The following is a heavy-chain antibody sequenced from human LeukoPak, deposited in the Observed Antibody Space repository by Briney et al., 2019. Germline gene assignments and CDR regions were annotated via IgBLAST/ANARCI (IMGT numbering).Heavy chain of an antibody. J-gene: IGHJ3*02. CDR2: IIPILGIA. CDR1: GGTFSSYT. D-gene: IGHD6-6*01. CDR3: ARELLTARSEDAFDI. V-gene: IGHV1-69*04. Sequence: SVKVSCKASGGTFSSYTISWVRQAPGQGLEWMGRIIPILGIANYAQKFQGRVTIAADKSTSTAYMELSSLRSEDTAVYYCARELLTARSEDAFDIWGQGTMVTVSS.